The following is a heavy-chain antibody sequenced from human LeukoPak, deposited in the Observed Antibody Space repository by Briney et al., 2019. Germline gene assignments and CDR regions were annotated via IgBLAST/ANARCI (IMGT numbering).Heavy chain of an antibody. V-gene: IGHV3-11*01. Sequence: PGGSLRLSCAASGFPFSGYHMSWIRQAPGKGLEWISYIYFTGDIIYYADSVKDRFTISRDNAKNSLYLQMNSLKAEDTAVYYCARDDMLERPSFDIWGQGTVVTVSS. CDR2: IYFTGDII. CDR1: GFPFSGYH. D-gene: IGHD1-1*01. J-gene: IGHJ3*02. CDR3: ARDDMLERPSFDI.